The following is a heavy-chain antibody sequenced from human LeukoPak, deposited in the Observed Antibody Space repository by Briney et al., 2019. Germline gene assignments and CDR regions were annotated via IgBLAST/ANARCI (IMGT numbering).Heavy chain of an antibody. Sequence: PSETLSLTCTVSGGSISSNSHYWGWIRQPPGKGLEWIGSIYYSGSTYYNPSLKSRVTISVDTSENQFSLKLSSVTAADTAVYYCARSSSWPNDAFDIWGQGTMVTVSS. CDR2: IYYSGST. CDR1: GGSISSNSHY. CDR3: ARSSSWPNDAFDI. D-gene: IGHD6-13*01. V-gene: IGHV4-39*07. J-gene: IGHJ3*02.